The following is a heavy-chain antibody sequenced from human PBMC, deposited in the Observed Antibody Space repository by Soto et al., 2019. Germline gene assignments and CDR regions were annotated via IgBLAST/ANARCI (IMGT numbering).Heavy chain of an antibody. J-gene: IGHJ6*02. D-gene: IGHD6-6*01. CDR1: GFTFSSYG. V-gene: IGHV3-30*18. Sequence: QVQLVESGGGVVQPGRSLRLSCAAYGFTFSSYGMHWVRQAPGKGLEWVAVISYDGSNKYYADSVKGRFTISRDNSKNTLYLQMNGLRAEDTAVYYCAKESGIAARPDYYYGMDVWGQGTTVTVSS. CDR2: ISYDGSNK. CDR3: AKESGIAARPDYYYGMDV.